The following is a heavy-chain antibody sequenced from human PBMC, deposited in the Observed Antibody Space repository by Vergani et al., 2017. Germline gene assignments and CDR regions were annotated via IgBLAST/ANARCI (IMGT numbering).Heavy chain of an antibody. J-gene: IGHJ4*02. Sequence: EVQLLESGGGLVQPGGSLRLTCAASEFTFSNYAMNWVRQAPGKGLEWVSGISGSGVSAYYTDSVKGRFTISRDNSKNMLFLQMNNLRTEDPAIYYCAKQYFVSGNYLFDYGGQGTLVTVSS. V-gene: IGHV3-23*01. CDR3: AKQYFVSGNYLFDY. CDR1: EFTFSNYA. CDR2: ISGSGVSA. D-gene: IGHD3-10*01.